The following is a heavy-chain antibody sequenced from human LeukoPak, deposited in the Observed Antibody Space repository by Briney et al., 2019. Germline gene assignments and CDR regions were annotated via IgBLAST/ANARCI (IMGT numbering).Heavy chain of an antibody. CDR2: IIPIFGTA. J-gene: IGHJ4*02. CDR3: AREDCSGGSCYSGY. Sequence: SVKVSCTASGGTVSSYAISWVRQAPGQGLEWMGGIIPIFGTANYAQKFQGRVTITADESTSTAYMELSSLRSEDTAVYYCAREDCSGGSCYSGYWGQGTLVTVSS. CDR1: GGTVSSYA. V-gene: IGHV1-69*13. D-gene: IGHD2-15*01.